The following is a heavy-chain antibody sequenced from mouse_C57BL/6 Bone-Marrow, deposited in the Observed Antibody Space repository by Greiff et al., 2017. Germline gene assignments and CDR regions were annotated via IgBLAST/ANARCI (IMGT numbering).Heavy chain of an antibody. J-gene: IGHJ1*03. D-gene: IGHD4-1*01. Sequence: EVKLVESGGGLVKPGGSLKLSCAASGFTFSSYAMSWVRQTPEKRLEWVATISDGGSYTYYPDNVKGRFTISRDNAKNNLYLHMSHLKSEDTAMYYCARVTGTGWYFDVWGTGTTVTVSS. CDR2: ISDGGSYT. CDR3: ARVTGTGWYFDV. CDR1: GFTFSSYA. V-gene: IGHV5-4*03.